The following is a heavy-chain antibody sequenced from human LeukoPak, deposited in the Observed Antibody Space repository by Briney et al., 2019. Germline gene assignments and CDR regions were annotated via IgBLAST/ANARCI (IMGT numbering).Heavy chain of an antibody. CDR1: GYTFTSYA. D-gene: IGHD1-26*01. CDR2: INTNTGNP. J-gene: IGHJ2*01. Sequence: ASVKVSCKASGYTFTSYAMDWVRQAPGQGLEWMGWINTNTGNPTYAQGFTGRFVFSLDTSVSTAYLQISSLKAEDTAVYYCASPSLRGAPNWYFDLWGRGTLVTVSS. CDR3: ASPSLRGAPNWYFDL. V-gene: IGHV7-4-1*02.